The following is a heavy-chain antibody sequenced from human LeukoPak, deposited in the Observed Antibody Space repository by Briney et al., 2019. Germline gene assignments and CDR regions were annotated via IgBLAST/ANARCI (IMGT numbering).Heavy chain of an antibody. CDR1: GFTFSSYT. Sequence: GYLSLSCAASGFTFSSYTMSWVRQAPGQGLEWVCVISGSGGSRYNAYPVTGRFTISRANSKNTLYLQMNSLRAEDTAVYYCAKWRRLITFLRRQPYYSDYWGQGTLVTAAS. CDR2: ISGSGGSR. J-gene: IGHJ4*02. CDR3: AKWRRLITFLRRQPYYSDY. V-gene: IGHV3-23*01. D-gene: IGHD3-16*01.